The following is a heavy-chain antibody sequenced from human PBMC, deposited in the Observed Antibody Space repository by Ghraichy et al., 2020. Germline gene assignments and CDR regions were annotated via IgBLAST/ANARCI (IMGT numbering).Heavy chain of an antibody. J-gene: IGHJ4*02. CDR2: IDSSSSYI. V-gene: IGHV3-21*01. D-gene: IGHD2-15*01. Sequence: GGSLRLSCAASGFTFISYSMNWVRQAPGKGLEWVSYIDSSSSYIYYADSLKGRFTISRDNAKNSVYLQMNSLRAEDTAVYYCARDPGYCSGGTCYLSGHDYWGQGTLVTVSS. CDR1: GFTFISYS. CDR3: ARDPGYCSGGTCYLSGHDY.